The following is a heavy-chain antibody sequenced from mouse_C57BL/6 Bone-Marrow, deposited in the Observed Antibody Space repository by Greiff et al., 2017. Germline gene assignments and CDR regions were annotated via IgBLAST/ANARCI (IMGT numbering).Heavy chain of an antibody. CDR1: GYTFTSYW. CDR3: ARDGSSSYWYFDV. V-gene: IGHV1-50*01. CDR2: LDPSDSYT. Sequence: QVQLQQPGAELVKPGASVKLSCKASGYTFTSYWMQWVKQRPGQGLEWIGELDPSDSYTNYNQKFKGKATLTVDTSSSTAYMQLSSLTSEYSAVYYCARDGSSSYWYFDVWGTGTTVTVSS. J-gene: IGHJ1*03. D-gene: IGHD1-1*01.